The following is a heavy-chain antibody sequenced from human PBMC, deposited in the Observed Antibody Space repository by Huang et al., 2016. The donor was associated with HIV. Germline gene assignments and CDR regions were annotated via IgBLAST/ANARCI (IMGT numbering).Heavy chain of an antibody. CDR2: LNPKNGAT. CDR3: TRDGVAPDEEFDY. D-gene: IGHD5-12*01. J-gene: IGHJ4*02. V-gene: IGHV1-2*02. CDR1: GYTFAADF. Sequence: QLRLVQSGAEVKRPGASVKVSCKPSGYTFAADFIHWVRQAPGQGLEGMARLNPKNGATNYAQKCLGRVTVTGDTSINTAYMEFSGLTSDDTANYYCTRDGVAPDEEFDYWGQGTLIIVSS.